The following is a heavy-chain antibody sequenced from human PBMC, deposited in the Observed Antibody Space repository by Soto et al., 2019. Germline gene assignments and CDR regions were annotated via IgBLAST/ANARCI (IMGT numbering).Heavy chain of an antibody. CDR1: GFTFSSYG. CDR2: IWYDGSNK. CDR3: ARWATAYYYGMDV. V-gene: IGHV3-33*01. Sequence: QVQLVESGGGVVQPGRSLRLSCAASGFTFSSYGMHWVRQAPGKGLEWVAVIWYDGSNKYYADSVKGRFTISRDNSKNRLYLQMNSLGAEDTAVYYCARWATAYYYGMDVWGQGTTVTVSS. D-gene: IGHD2-21*02. J-gene: IGHJ6*02.